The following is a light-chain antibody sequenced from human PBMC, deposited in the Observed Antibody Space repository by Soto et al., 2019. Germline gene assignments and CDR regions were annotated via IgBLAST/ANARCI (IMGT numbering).Light chain of an antibody. J-gene: IGKJ3*01. V-gene: IGKV3D-15*01. Sequence: DIVMTQSPATLSVSPGERATLSCRASQSVRNYLAWFQQKPGQAPRLLIYGASTRAAGIPARFSGSGSGTEFTLTISSLQSEDSAVYFCQQHNDWPLTFGPGTKVDIK. CDR3: QQHNDWPLT. CDR2: GAS. CDR1: QSVRNY.